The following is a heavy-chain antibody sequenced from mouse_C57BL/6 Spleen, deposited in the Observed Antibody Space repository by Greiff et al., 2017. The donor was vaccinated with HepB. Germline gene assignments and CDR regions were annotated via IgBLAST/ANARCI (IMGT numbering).Heavy chain of an antibody. J-gene: IGHJ3*01. CDR3: ARGGSYYSNSAWFAY. Sequence: VQLQQPGAELVRPGTSVKLSCKASGYTFTSYWMHWVKQRPGQGLEWIGVIDPSDSYTNYNQKFKGKATLTVDTSSSTAYMQLSSLTSEDSAVYYCARGGSYYSNSAWFAYWGQGTLVTVSA. CDR1: GYTFTSYW. D-gene: IGHD2-5*01. V-gene: IGHV1-59*01. CDR2: IDPSDSYT.